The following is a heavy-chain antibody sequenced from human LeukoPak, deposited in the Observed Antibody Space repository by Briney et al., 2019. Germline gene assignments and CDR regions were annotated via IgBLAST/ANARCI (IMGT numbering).Heavy chain of an antibody. CDR1: GITFSSYG. D-gene: IGHD3-10*01. CDR3: ARSLWIWFGESFFDY. Sequence: PGGSLRLSCAASGITFSSYGMSWVRQAPGKGLEWVSSISSTGGTTYYADSVKGRFTISRDNSKNTLYLQMNSLRAEDTAVYYCARSLWIWFGESFFDYWGQGTLVTVSS. CDR2: ISSTGGTT. J-gene: IGHJ4*02. V-gene: IGHV3-23*01.